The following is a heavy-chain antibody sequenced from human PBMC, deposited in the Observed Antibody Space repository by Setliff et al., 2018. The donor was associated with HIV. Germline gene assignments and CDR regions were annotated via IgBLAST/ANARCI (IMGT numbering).Heavy chain of an antibody. V-gene: IGHV3-48*03. CDR2: ISSVSTI. CDR1: GFTFSSYE. J-gene: IGHJ3*02. D-gene: IGHD2-21*01. Sequence: GGSLRLSCAASGFTFSSYEMNWVRQAPGKGLEWVSYISSVSTIYYADSVKGRFTISRDNAKNSLYRQMNSLRAEYTAVYYCARGAGGNSLSAFDIWGQGTMVTVSS. CDR3: ARGAGGNSLSAFDI.